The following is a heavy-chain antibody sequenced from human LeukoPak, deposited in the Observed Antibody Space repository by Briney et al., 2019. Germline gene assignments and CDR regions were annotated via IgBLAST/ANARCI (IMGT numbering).Heavy chain of an antibody. CDR3: TTDPDTATNY. CDR2: IKSEPAGGTT. CDR1: GFNFKNAW. D-gene: IGHD2-8*01. V-gene: IGHV3-15*01. Sequence: PGGSLRLSCIGSGFNFKNAWMSWVRQAPRKGLEWVARIKSEPAGGTTVYGAAVKDRFSISRDDSKNTVYLQMNNLKIDDTAVYFCTTDPDTATNYWGEGVQVTVSS. J-gene: IGHJ4*02.